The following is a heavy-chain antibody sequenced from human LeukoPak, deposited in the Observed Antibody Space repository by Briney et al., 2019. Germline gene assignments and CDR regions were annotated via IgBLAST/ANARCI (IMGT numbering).Heavy chain of an antibody. Sequence: SETLSLTCAVYGGSFSGYYWSWIRQPPGKGLEWIGEINRSGSTNYNPSHKSRVTISVDTSKNQFSLKLSSVTAADTAVYYCARDPGPGTDIVATRGYFDYWGQGTLVTVSS. J-gene: IGHJ4*02. D-gene: IGHD5-12*01. CDR3: ARDPGPGTDIVATRGYFDY. CDR2: INRSGST. CDR1: GGSFSGYY. V-gene: IGHV4-34*01.